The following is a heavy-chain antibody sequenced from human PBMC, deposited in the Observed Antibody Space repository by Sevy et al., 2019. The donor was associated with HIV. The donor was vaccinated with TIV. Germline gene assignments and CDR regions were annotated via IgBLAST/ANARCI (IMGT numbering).Heavy chain of an antibody. Sequence: ASVKVSCKASGYTFTSYGISWVRQAPGQGLEWMGWISAYNGNTNYAQKLQGRVTMTTDTSTSTAYMELRSLRSDDTXXXXXXXXXXXXXSGSGYXGQGTLVTVSS. CDR1: GYTFTSYG. V-gene: IGHV1-18*01. D-gene: IGHD3-10*01. CDR2: ISAYNGNT. J-gene: IGHJ4*02. CDR3: XXXXXXXXSGSGY.